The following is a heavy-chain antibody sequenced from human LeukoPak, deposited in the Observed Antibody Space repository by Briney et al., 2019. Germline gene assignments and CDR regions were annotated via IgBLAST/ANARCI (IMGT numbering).Heavy chain of an antibody. CDR1: GGSISSSSYY. Sequence: SETLSLTCTVSGGSISSSSYYWGWIRQPPGKGLEWIGYIYHSGSTYYNPSLKSRVTISVDRSKNQFSLKLSSVTAADTAVYYCARDRGVVAATHDAFDIWGQGTMVTVSS. D-gene: IGHD2-15*01. V-gene: IGHV4-39*07. CDR2: IYHSGST. J-gene: IGHJ3*02. CDR3: ARDRGVVAATHDAFDI.